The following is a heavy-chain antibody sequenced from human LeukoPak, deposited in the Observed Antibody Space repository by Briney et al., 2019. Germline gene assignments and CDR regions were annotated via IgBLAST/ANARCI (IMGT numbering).Heavy chain of an antibody. CDR2: IGISGGNT. V-gene: IGHV3-48*01. D-gene: IGHD5-12*01. J-gene: IGHJ4*01. Sequence: QPGGSLRLSCAASGFNFIDYSMNWVRQAPGKGLEWISYIGISGGNTKYADSVKGRFTISRDKARNSLYLQMNSLRVEDTAMYYCARDHRYAFDNWGHGTLVTVSS. CDR1: GFNFIDYS. CDR3: ARDHRYAFDN.